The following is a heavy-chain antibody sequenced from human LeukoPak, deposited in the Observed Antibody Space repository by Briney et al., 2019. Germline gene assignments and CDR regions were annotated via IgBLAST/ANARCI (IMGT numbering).Heavy chain of an antibody. CDR3: ARGGGYDWWIDY. D-gene: IGHD5-12*01. J-gene: IGHJ4*02. CDR2: INHRGST. CDR1: GGSISSGDYY. V-gene: IGHV4-30-4*01. Sequence: SQTLSLTCTVSGGSISSGDYYWSWIRQPPGKGLEWIGEINHRGSTNYNPSLKSRVTISVDTSKNQFSLKLDSVTAADTAVYYCARGGGYDWWIDYWGQGTLVTVSS.